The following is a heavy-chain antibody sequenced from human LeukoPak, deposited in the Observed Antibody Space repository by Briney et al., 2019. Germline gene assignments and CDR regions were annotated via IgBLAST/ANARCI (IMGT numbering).Heavy chain of an antibody. CDR2: INPNSGGT. D-gene: IGHD3-3*01. CDR1: GYTFTGYY. J-gene: IGHJ4*02. CDR3: ARESDFWSGYNFDH. Sequence: ASVKVSCKASGYTFTGYYMHWVRQAPGQGLEWMGWINPNSGGTNYAQKFQGRVTMTRDTSISTAYMELSRLRSDDTAVYYCARESDFWSGYNFDHWGQGTLVTVSS. V-gene: IGHV1-2*02.